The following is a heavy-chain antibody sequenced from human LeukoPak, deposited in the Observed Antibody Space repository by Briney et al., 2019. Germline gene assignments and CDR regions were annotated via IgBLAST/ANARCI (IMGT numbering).Heavy chain of an antibody. CDR2: IKQDGSEK. J-gene: IGHJ4*02. D-gene: IGHD2-2*01. CDR1: GFTFSSYW. CDR3: AKDPRDGVVVPAAPLL. V-gene: IGHV3-7*03. Sequence: GGSLRLSCAASGFTFSSYWMSWVRQAPGKGLEWVANIKQDGSEKYYVDSVKGRFTISRDNAKNSLYLQMNSLKAEDTAVYYCAKDPRDGVVVPAAPLLWGQGTLVTVSS.